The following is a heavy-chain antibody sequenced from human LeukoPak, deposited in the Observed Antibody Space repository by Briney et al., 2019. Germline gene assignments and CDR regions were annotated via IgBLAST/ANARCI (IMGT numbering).Heavy chain of an antibody. J-gene: IGHJ4*02. V-gene: IGHV1-8*01. CDR2: MNPNSGNT. D-gene: IGHD5-12*01. Sequence: ASVKVSCKASGYTFTSYDINWVRQAPGQGLEWMGWMNPNSGNTGYAQKFQGRVTMTRNTSISTAYMELSSLRSEDTAVYYCARQSGYDGSFDKSWGQGTLVTVSS. CDR3: ARQSGYDGSFDKS. CDR1: GYTFTSYD.